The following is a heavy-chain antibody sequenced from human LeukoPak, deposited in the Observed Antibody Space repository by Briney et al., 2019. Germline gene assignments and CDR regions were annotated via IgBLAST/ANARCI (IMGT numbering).Heavy chain of an antibody. CDR2: INHSGST. V-gene: IGHV4-34*01. CDR1: GGSFSGYY. Sequence: SETLSLTCAVYGGSFSGYYWSWIRQPPGKGLEWIGEINHSGSTNYNPSLKSRVTISVDTSKNQFSLKLSSVTAADTAVYYCAREGTSSYDILTGYHEDAFDIWGQGTMVTVSS. D-gene: IGHD3-9*01. CDR3: AREGTSSYDILTGYHEDAFDI. J-gene: IGHJ3*02.